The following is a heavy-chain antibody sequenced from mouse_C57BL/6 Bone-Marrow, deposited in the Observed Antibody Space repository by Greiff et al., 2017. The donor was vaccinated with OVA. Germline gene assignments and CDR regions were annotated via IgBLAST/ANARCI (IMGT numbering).Heavy chain of an antibody. CDR2: IHPSDRDT. V-gene: IGHV1-74*01. Sequence: VPLQQPGAELVKPGASVKVSCKASGYTFTSYWMHWVQPRPGQGLEWIGRIHPSDRDTNYNQKLKVKSTLTVDKSSSTAYMQLSSLTSEDSAVYYCVKLERYAMDYWGQGTSGTVSS. J-gene: IGHJ4*01. CDR3: VKLERYAMDY. CDR1: GYTFTSYW. D-gene: IGHD4-1*01.